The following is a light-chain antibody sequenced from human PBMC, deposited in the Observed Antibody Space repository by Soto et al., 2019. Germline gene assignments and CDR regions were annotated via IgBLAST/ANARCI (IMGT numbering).Light chain of an antibody. Sequence: DIQKTQAPSTLAGTVGDRVTITCRVSQTISSWLAWYQQKPGKAPKLLIYKASTLKSGVPSRFSGSGSGTEFTLTISSLQPDDFATYYCQHYNDYVVWTFGQGTKVDIK. CDR3: QHYNDYVVWT. J-gene: IGKJ1*01. CDR2: KAS. CDR1: QTISSW. V-gene: IGKV1-5*03.